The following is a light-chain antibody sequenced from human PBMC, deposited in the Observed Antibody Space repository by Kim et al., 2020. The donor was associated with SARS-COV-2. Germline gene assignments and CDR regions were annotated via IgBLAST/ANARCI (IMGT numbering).Light chain of an antibody. CDR3: QVWDSSSDHRVV. V-gene: IGLV3-21*04. Sequence: PGKTATVSCGGNSIGSKSVHWYQQKSGQAPVLVIYYDSNRPSGIPARFSGSNSGNTATLTISRVEAGDEADYYCQVWDSSSDHRVVFGGGTQLTVL. CDR2: YDS. J-gene: IGLJ2*01. CDR1: SIGSKS.